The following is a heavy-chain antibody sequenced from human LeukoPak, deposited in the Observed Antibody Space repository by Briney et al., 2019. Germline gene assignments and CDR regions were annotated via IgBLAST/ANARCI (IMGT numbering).Heavy chain of an antibody. D-gene: IGHD4-23*01. V-gene: IGHV4-31*03. CDR2: IYSSGST. Sequence: SGTLSLTCTVSGGFISCGRYHWIWIRHPPGKGLEWIGYIYSSGSTYYNPSLKSRVTISVDTSKNQFSLKLSSVTAADTAVYYCARDDHGGNSNAFDIWGQGTMVTVSS. CDR3: ARDDHGGNSNAFDI. J-gene: IGHJ3*02. CDR1: GGFISCGRYH.